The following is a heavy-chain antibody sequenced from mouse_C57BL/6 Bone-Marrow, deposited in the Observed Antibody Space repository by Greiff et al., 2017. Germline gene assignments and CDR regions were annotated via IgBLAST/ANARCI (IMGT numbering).Heavy chain of an antibody. D-gene: IGHD3-2*02. Sequence: QAQLQQPGAERVKPGASVKMSCKASGYTFTSYWITWVKQRPGQGLEWIGDIYPGSGSTNYKEKFKSKATLTVDTSSSTAYMQLSSLTSEDSAVYYCARRAAQATWAMDYWGQGTSVTVSS. CDR1: GYTFTSYW. V-gene: IGHV1-55*01. J-gene: IGHJ4*01. CDR2: IYPGSGST. CDR3: ARRAAQATWAMDY.